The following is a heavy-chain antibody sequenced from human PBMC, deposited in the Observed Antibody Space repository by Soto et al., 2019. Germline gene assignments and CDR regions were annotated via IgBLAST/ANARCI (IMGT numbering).Heavy chain of an antibody. D-gene: IGHD6-13*01. CDR3: ARVWATAIAAAGPADYYYTGMEV. CDR1: GGTFSSYS. Sequence: APVKASCKASGGTFSSYSSRWARQAHGQGVEWMRGIIPIFGTANYAEKFQGRVTITADKSTSTAYMELSSLRSEDTAVYYCARVWATAIAAAGPADYYYTGMEVWRKGTTVTVSS. CDR2: IIPIFGTA. J-gene: IGHJ6*04. V-gene: IGHV1-69*06.